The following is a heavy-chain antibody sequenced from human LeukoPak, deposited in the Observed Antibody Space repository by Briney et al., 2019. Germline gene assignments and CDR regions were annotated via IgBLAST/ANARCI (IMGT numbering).Heavy chain of an antibody. CDR2: INPNSGGT. J-gene: IGHJ6*03. Sequence: ASVKVSCKASGYTFTGYYMHWVRQAPGQGLEWMGWINPNSGGTNYAQKFQGGVTMTRDTSISTAYMELSRLRSDDTAVYYCARVLYPPDYYYYYMDVWGKGTTVTVSS. CDR3: ARVLYPPDYYYYYMDV. D-gene: IGHD2-2*01. CDR1: GYTFTGYY. V-gene: IGHV1-2*02.